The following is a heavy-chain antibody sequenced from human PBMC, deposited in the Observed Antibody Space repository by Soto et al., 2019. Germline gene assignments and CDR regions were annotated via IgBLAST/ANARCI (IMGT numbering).Heavy chain of an antibody. D-gene: IGHD6-19*01. CDR1: GDSVSSNTFY. CDR3: ATVSAASGWYGYVD. Sequence: SETLSLTCSVSGDSVSSNTFYWGWIRQPPGKGLEWIGTIYSSGDTYYSLSLKSRVTISVDTSKNQLSLKLSSVTDADTAVYYCATVSAASGWYGYVDWGQGTQVTVSS. V-gene: IGHV4-39*01. CDR2: IYSSGDT. J-gene: IGHJ4*02.